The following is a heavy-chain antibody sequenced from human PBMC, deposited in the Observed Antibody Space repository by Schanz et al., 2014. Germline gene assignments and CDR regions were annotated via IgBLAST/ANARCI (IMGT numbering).Heavy chain of an antibody. D-gene: IGHD6-13*01. CDR2: INPSGGST. CDR3: ARDGEAAAGCDY. Sequence: QLMQSGSEVRKPGASVKVSCKASGYIFGSHGMTWVRQAPGQGLEWMGIINPSGGSTSYAQKFQGRVTMARDTSTSTVYMELSSLRSEDTAVYYGARDGEAAAGCDYWGQGTLVTVSS. CDR1: GYIFGSHG. J-gene: IGHJ4*02. V-gene: IGHV1-46*03.